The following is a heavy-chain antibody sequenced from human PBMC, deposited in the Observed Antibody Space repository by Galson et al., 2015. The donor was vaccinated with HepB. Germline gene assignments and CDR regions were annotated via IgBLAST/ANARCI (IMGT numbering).Heavy chain of an antibody. CDR3: AREHYVVAAFDI. Sequence: SVKVSCKASGYTFTSYAMHWVRQAPGQRLEWMGWINAGNGNTKYSQKFQGRVTITRDTSASTAYMELSSLRSEDTAVYYCAREHYVVAAFDIWGQGTMVTVSS. D-gene: IGHD3-10*02. V-gene: IGHV1-3*01. J-gene: IGHJ3*02. CDR1: GYTFTSYA. CDR2: INAGNGNT.